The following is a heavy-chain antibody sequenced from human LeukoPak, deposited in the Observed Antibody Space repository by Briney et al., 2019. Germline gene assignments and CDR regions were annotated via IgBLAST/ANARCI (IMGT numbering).Heavy chain of an antibody. CDR1: GFTFSSCA. Sequence: GGSLRLSCAASGFTFSSCAMSWVRQAPGKGLEWISAISGSGGSTYYADSMKGRFTISRDDSKNTLYLQMNSLRADDTAVYYCAKNKRTSAYASIEYWGQGTLVTVSS. J-gene: IGHJ4*02. CDR2: ISGSGGST. V-gene: IGHV3-23*01. CDR3: AKNKRTSAYASIEY. D-gene: IGHD2-2*01.